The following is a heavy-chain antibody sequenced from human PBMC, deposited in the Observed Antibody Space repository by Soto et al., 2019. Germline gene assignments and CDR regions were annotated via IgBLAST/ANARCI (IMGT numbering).Heavy chain of an antibody. Sequence: GASVKGSCRASGYTFTGYYMHSVRQSPGQGLEWMGSINPNSGGTNYAQKFQGRVTLTRDSAISTAYMGLSSLRYDDTALFYRERDGITLPGTGDYWGHGTLVTVSS. CDR3: ERDGITLPGTGDY. CDR2: INPNSGGT. V-gene: IGHV1-2*02. J-gene: IGHJ4*01. CDR1: GYTFTGYY. D-gene: IGHD6-19*01.